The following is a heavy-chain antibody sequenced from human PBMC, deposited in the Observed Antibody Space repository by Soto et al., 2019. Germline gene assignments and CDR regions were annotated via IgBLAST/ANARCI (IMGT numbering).Heavy chain of an antibody. CDR3: ARTEYTVTTVGWFDP. Sequence: PSETLSLTCTVSGGSISSYYWSWIRQPPGKGLEWIGYIYYSGSTNYNPSLKSRVTISVDTSKNQFSLKLSSVTAADTAVYYCARTEYTVTTVGWFDPWGQGTLVTVS. CDR1: GGSISSYY. D-gene: IGHD4-17*01. CDR2: IYYSGST. J-gene: IGHJ5*02. V-gene: IGHV4-59*01.